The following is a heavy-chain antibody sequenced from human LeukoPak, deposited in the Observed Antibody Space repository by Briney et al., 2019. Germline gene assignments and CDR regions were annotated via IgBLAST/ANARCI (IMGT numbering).Heavy chain of an antibody. J-gene: IGHJ4*02. CDR1: GFTFSDYY. Sequence: GGSLRLSCAASGFTFSDYYISWIRQAPGKGLEWVSYISSSGSTIYYADSVKDRFTISRDNAKNSLYLQMNSLRAEDTAVYYCARGNYDYVWGSYRPFDYWGQGTLVTVSS. D-gene: IGHD3-16*02. V-gene: IGHV3-11*01. CDR2: ISSSGSTI. CDR3: ARGNYDYVWGSYRPFDY.